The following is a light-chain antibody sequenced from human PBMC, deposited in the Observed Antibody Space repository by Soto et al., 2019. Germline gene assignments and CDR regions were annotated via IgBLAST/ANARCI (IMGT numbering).Light chain of an antibody. CDR1: SSNIGSNT. V-gene: IGLV1-44*01. CDR2: SNN. Sequence: QSVLTQPPSASGTPGQRVTISCSGSSSNIGSNTVNWYQQLPGTAPNFLIYSNNKRPSGVPYRFSASTSCTSASLAISGLQSEDEADYYCSAWDDSLNAYVFGTGTKLTVL. J-gene: IGLJ1*01. CDR3: SAWDDSLNAYV.